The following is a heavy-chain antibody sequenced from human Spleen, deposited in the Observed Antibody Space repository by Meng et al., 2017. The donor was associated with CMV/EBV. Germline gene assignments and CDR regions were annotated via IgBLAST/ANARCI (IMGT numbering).Heavy chain of an antibody. CDR3: VRDSPKDAPIQHYDTSRTDS. CDR1: FSDYS. J-gene: IGHJ4*02. CDR2: ISSSRKYI. Sequence: FSDYSMNWVRQAAGKGLEWVSSISSSRKYIFYADSVKGRFTISRDNAKNSLYLQMNSLRAEDTAVYYCVRDSPKDAPIQHYDTSRTDSWGQGTLVTVSS. D-gene: IGHD3-22*01. V-gene: IGHV3-21*01.